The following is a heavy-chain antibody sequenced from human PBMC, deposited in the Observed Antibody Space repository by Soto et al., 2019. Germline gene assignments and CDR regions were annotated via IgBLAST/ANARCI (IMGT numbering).Heavy chain of an antibody. V-gene: IGHV1-2*04. CDR1: GYTFTGYY. CDR3: ASTRSFYSSSDYYYGMDV. D-gene: IGHD6-13*01. J-gene: IGHJ6*02. Sequence: ASVKVSCKASGYTFTGYYMHWVRQAPGQGLEWMGWINPNSGGTNYAQKFQGWVTMTRDTSISTAYMELSRLRSEDTAVYYCASTRSFYSSSDYYYGMDVWGQGTTVTVSS. CDR2: INPNSGGT.